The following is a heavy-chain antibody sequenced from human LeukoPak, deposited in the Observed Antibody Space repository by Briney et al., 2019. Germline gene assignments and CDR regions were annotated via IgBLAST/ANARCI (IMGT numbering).Heavy chain of an antibody. CDR3: ARVQSSSWYDFDY. Sequence: SETLSLTCAVYGGSFSGYYWSWIRQPPGKGLEWIGYIYYSGSTNYNPSLKSRVTISVDTSKNQFSLKLSSVTAADTAVYYCARVQSSSWYDFDYWGQGTLVTVSS. V-gene: IGHV4-59*01. D-gene: IGHD6-13*01. CDR2: IYYSGST. J-gene: IGHJ4*02. CDR1: GGSFSGYY.